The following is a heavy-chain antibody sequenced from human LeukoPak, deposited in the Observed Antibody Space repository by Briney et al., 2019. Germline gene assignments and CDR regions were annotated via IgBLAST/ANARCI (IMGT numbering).Heavy chain of an antibody. CDR3: ARGGGTFDY. D-gene: IGHD1-1*01. CDR2: IKPDGSEK. CDR1: GLTFTPYW. V-gene: IGHV3-7*01. J-gene: IGHJ4*02. Sequence: PGGSLRLSCAASGLTFTPYWMTWVRQAPGKGLEWVANIKPDGSEKYYVDFVKGRFTISRDNAKNSLYLQMNSLRAEETAVYYCARGGGTFDYWGQGTLVAVSS.